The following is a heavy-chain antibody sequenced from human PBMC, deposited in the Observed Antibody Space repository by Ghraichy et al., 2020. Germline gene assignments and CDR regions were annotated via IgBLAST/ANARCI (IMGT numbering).Heavy chain of an antibody. CDR3: AKGRGGGGTSGYFDY. D-gene: IGHD4-23*01. Sequence: ESLNISCAASGFTFTGYTMSWVRQAPGKGLEWVSYISGNGGTTYYADSVKGRFTISRDNSKNTLSLQMNSLTAEDTAVYYCAKGRGGGGTSGYFDYWGQGTLVTVSS. J-gene: IGHJ4*02. CDR1: GFTFTGYT. CDR2: ISGNGGTT. V-gene: IGHV3-23*01.